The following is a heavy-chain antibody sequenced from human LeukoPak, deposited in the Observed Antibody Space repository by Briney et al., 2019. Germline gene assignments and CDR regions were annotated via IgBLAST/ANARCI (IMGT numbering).Heavy chain of an antibody. Sequence: SVKVSCTASGGTFSSYAISWVRQAPGQGLEWMGGIIPIFGTANYAQKFQGRVTITADESTSTAYMELSSLRSEDTAVYYCASCVQQLGWFDPWGQGTLVTVSS. J-gene: IGHJ5*02. CDR3: ASCVQQLGWFDP. CDR1: GGTFSSYA. CDR2: IIPIFGTA. V-gene: IGHV1-69*13. D-gene: IGHD6-13*01.